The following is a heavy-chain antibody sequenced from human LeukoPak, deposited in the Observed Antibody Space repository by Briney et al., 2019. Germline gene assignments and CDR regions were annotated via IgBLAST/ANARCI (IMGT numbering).Heavy chain of an antibody. J-gene: IGHJ5*02. CDR2: ISSSSSTI. CDR1: GFTFSSYS. V-gene: IGHV3-48*04. Sequence: GGSLRLSCAASGFTFSSYSMNWVRQAPGKGLEWVSYISSSSSTIYYADSVKGRFTISRDNTKNSLYLQMNSLRAEDTAVYYCAREGPTTVTYLEVRWFDPWGQGTLVTVSS. D-gene: IGHD4-11*01. CDR3: AREGPTTVTYLEVRWFDP.